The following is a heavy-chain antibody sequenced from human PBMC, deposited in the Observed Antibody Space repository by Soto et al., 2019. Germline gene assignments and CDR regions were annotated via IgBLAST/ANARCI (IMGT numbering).Heavy chain of an antibody. CDR1: WGSLSGYY. Sequence: SDNLSLTCAVYWGSLSGYYWSWISQPPGKGLEGIGQIGRSGSTISSPSLDRRVTISEDASNNQFSLKLNSVTAADTAVYYCARHRGYYFGYGSQGTAFTVSS. D-gene: IGHD1-26*01. CDR3: ARHRGYYFGY. CDR2: IGRSGST. V-gene: IGHV4-34*01. J-gene: IGHJ4*02.